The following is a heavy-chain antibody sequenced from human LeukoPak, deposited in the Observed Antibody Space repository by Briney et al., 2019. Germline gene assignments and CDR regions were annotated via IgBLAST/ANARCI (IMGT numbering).Heavy chain of an antibody. V-gene: IGHV4-38-2*02. CDR2: IYHSGGT. Sequence: SETLSLTCTVSGYSINSGYTWGWIRQPPGKGLEWIGNIYHSGGTYYNPSLKSRVTISVDTSKNQFSLKLSSVTAADTAVYYCAREGLLWFGELLSPDAFDIWGQGTMVTVSS. CDR1: GYSINSGYT. CDR3: AREGLLWFGELLSPDAFDI. J-gene: IGHJ3*02. D-gene: IGHD3-10*01.